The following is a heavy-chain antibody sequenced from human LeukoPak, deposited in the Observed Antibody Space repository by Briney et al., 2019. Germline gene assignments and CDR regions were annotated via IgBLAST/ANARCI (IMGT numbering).Heavy chain of an antibody. D-gene: IGHD3-22*01. J-gene: IGHJ4*02. CDR3: TRHTPNYYDSSGSPLDY. CDR1: GFTFSGSA. V-gene: IGHV3-73*01. CDR2: IRSKANSYAT. Sequence: GGSLRLSCAASGFTFSGSAMHWVRQASGKGLEWVGRIRSKANSYATAYAASVKGRFTISRDDSKNTAYLQMNSLKTEDTAVYYRTRHTPNYYDSSGSPLDYWGQGTLVTVSS.